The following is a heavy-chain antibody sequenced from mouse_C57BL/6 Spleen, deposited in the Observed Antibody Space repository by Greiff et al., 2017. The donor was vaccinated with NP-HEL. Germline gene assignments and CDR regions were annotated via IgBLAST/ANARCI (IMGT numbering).Heavy chain of an antibody. J-gene: IGHJ1*03. V-gene: IGHV1-52*01. CDR3: ARWVPFYWYFDV. CDR2: IDPSDSET. CDR1: GYTFTSYW. D-gene: IGHD2-14*01. Sequence: QVQLQQPGAELVRPGSSVKLSCKASGYTFTSYWMHWVKQRPIQGLEWIGNIDPSDSETHYNQKFKDKATLTVDKSSSTAYMQLSSLTSEDSAVYYCARWVPFYWYFDVWGTGTTVTVSS.